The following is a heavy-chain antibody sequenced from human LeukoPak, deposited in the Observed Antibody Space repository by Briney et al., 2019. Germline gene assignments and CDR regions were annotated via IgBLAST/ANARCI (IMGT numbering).Heavy chain of an antibody. J-gene: IGHJ6*03. D-gene: IGHD3-22*01. CDR2: IYYSGST. V-gene: IGHV4-39*07. CDR3: ARAFTYYYDSSGYYYLRGVYYYYYYMDV. Sequence: ETSETLSLTGTVSGGSISSSSYYWGWIRQPPGKGLEWIGSIYYSGSTYYNPSLKSRVTISVDTSKNQFSLKLSSVTAADTAVYYCARAFTYYYDSSGYYYLRGVYYYYYYMDVWGKGTTVTVSS. CDR1: GGSISSSSYY.